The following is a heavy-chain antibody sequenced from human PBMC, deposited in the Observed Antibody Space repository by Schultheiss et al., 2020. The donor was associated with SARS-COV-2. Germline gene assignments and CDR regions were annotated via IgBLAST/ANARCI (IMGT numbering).Heavy chain of an antibody. Sequence: SETLSLTCTVSGGSISSYYWSWIRQPAGKGLEWIGRIYTSGSTNYNPSLKSRVTMSVDTSKNQFSLKLSSVTAADTAVYYCAREMGLVAAATPWEYYYGMDVCGQGTTVTVSS. CDR3: AREMGLVAAATPWEYYYGMDV. V-gene: IGHV4-4*07. CDR2: IYTSGST. CDR1: GGSISSYY. J-gene: IGHJ6*02. D-gene: IGHD2-15*01.